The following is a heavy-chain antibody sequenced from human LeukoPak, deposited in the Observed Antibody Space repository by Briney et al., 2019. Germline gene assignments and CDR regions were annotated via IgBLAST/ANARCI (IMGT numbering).Heavy chain of an antibody. CDR3: VRDFTKTASPDAFDF. D-gene: IGHD1-1*01. J-gene: IGHJ3*01. V-gene: IGHV4-31*03. CDR1: GDSVNNDGYH. Sequence: SVTLSLTCTVSGDSVNNDGYHWTWVRQHPGKGLEWIGYIHNSGDTSYNPSLKSRVSVSLDTSQNQFSLSLHSVTAADTAVYYCVRDFTKTASPDAFDFWGQGTLVIVSS. CDR2: IHNSGDT.